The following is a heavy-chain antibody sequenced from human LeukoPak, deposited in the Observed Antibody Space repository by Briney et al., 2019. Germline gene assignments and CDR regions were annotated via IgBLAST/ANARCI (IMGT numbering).Heavy chain of an antibody. D-gene: IGHD1-26*01. CDR3: GREVPGGTTSLDC. Sequence: GGSLRLSCAASGFTFSNYWMSWIRQAPGKGLEWVANIKEDGSKKNYVDSVQGRFTISRDNAKNALSLQMNSLRAEDTAVYYCGREVPGGTTSLDCWGQGTLVTVSS. CDR1: GFTFSNYW. CDR2: IKEDGSKK. V-gene: IGHV3-7*04. J-gene: IGHJ4*02.